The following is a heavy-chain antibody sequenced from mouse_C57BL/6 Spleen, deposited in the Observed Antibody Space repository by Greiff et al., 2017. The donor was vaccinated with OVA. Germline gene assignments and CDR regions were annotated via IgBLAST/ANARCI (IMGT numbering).Heavy chain of an antibody. V-gene: IGHV14-2*01. Sequence: VHVKQSGAELVKPGASVKLSCTASGFNIKDYYMHWVKQRTEQGLEWIGRIDPEDGETKYAPKFQGKATITADTSSNTAYLQLSSLTSEDTAVYYCARLGDSSGYYYAMDYWGQGTSVTVSS. CDR1: GFNIKDYY. CDR3: ARLGDSSGYYYAMDY. D-gene: IGHD3-2*02. J-gene: IGHJ4*01. CDR2: IDPEDGET.